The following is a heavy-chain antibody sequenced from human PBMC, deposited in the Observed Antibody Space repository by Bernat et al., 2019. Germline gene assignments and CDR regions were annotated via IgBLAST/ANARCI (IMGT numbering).Heavy chain of an antibody. Sequence: EVQMVESGGGLVKPGGSLRLSCATSGFTFTWTWMSWVRQAPGKGLEWVGHIKRKSDGGTTDYAAHVKGRITIARDDSKNTLYLEMNSLKTEDTAVYYCATEGQYSSSAVPYFEHWGQGTLVTVSS. V-gene: IGHV3-15*01. J-gene: IGHJ4*02. CDR3: ATEGQYSSSAVPYFEH. CDR1: GFTFTWTW. D-gene: IGHD6-6*01. CDR2: IKRKSDGGTT.